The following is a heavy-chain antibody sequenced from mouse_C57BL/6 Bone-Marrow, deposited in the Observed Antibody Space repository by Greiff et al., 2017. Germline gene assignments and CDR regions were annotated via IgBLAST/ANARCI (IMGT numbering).Heavy chain of an antibody. CDR3: ARGYYIDY. Sequence: EVQVVESGGGLVKPGGSLKLSCAASGFTFSDYGMHWVRQAPEKGLEWVAYISSGSSTIYYADSVKGRFTISRDNAKNSRFLKMTSLRSEDTAMYYCARGYYIDYWSQGTTLTVSS. J-gene: IGHJ2*01. CDR2: ISSGSSTI. V-gene: IGHV5-17*01. CDR1: GFTFSDYG.